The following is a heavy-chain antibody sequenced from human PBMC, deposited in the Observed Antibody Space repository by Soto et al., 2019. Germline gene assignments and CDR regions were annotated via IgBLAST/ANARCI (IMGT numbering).Heavy chain of an antibody. V-gene: IGHV1-69*13. CDR1: GGTLKNYA. Sequence: GDSVKVSCKGSGGTLKNYAINWVLQAPGQGLEWMGGILPVSAPPDYAQKFQGRVSITADHSTSTVYMELSRLKSDDTAVYFCATDSNYDVSNSFWGQGTLVTVSS. CDR2: ILPVSAPP. D-gene: IGHD3-3*01. J-gene: IGHJ4*02. CDR3: ATDSNYDVSNSF.